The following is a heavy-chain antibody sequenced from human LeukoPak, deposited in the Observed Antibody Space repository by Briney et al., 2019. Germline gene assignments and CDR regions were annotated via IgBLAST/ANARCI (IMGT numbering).Heavy chain of an antibody. J-gene: IGHJ4*02. CDR1: GFTFSRYW. CDR2: INSDGSST. CDR3: ARGSYGYDY. Sequence: PGGSLRLSCAASGFTFSRYWMHWVRQGPGKGLVWVSRINSDGSSTTYADSVKGRFTISRDNAKNTLYLRMNSLRAEDTAVYYCARGSYGYDYWGQGTLVTVSS. D-gene: IGHD5-18*01. V-gene: IGHV3-74*01.